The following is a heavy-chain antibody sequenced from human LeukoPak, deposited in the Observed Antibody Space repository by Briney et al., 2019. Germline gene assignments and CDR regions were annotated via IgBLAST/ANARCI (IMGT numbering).Heavy chain of an antibody. Sequence: GASVKVSCKASGYTFTSYGISWVRQAPGQGLEWMGWINPNSGGTNYAQKFQGRVTMTRDTSISTAYMELSRLRSDDTAVYYCARGIVAVAATQDYWGQGTLVTVSS. CDR2: INPNSGGT. J-gene: IGHJ4*02. CDR1: GYTFTSYG. D-gene: IGHD6-19*01. V-gene: IGHV1-2*02. CDR3: ARGIVAVAATQDY.